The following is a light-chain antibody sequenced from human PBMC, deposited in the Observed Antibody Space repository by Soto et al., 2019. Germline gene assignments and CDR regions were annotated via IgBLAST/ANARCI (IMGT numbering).Light chain of an antibody. Sequence: QMTQSPSSLSASVGENIIITCRASRDVGSDVSWYQQKPGQAPKLLIYAASNLYTGVPSRFSGSRSGTEFTLTISSLQSEDFAVYYCQQYNNWPPWTFGQGTKVDI. CDR3: QQYNNWPPWT. J-gene: IGKJ1*01. CDR1: RDVGSD. V-gene: IGKV1-17*01. CDR2: AAS.